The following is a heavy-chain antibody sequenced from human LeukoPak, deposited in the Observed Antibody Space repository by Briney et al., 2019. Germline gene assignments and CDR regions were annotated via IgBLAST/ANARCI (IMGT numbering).Heavy chain of an antibody. V-gene: IGHV4-31*03. CDR3: ARGSELITYFDS. Sequence: PSETLSLTCTVSGGSISSGGYYWSWIRQHPGKGLEWIGYIYYSGSTYYDPSLRSRVTISVDTSKNQFSLKLSSVTAADTAIYYCARGSELITYFDSWGQGTLVTVSS. CDR2: IYYSGST. D-gene: IGHD1-7*01. CDR1: GGSISSGGYY. J-gene: IGHJ4*02.